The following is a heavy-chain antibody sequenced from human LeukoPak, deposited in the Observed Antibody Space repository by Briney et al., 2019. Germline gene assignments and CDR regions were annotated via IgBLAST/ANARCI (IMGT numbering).Heavy chain of an antibody. V-gene: IGHV1-2*02. D-gene: IGHD7-27*01. CDR2: INPNSGGT. J-gene: IGHJ6*02. CDR3: ARCLGYYYYYYGMDV. Sequence: ASVKVSCKASGYTFTGYYMHWVRQAPGQGLEWMGWINPNSGGTNYAQKFQGRVTMTRDTSISTAYMELSRLRSDDTAVYYCARCLGYYYYYYGMDVWGQGTTVIVSS. CDR1: GYTFTGYY.